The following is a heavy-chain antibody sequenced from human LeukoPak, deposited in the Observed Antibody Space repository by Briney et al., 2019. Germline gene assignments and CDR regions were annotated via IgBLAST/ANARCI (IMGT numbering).Heavy chain of an antibody. D-gene: IGHD3-22*01. Sequence: SETLSLTCTVSGGSITASSYYWGWTRQPPGKGLGWIGSIYYGGSTYYNPSLKSRLTMSVDTSRNQFSLKVNSVTAADTAVYYCARSRYYDSSSFDPWGQGTLVTVSS. CDR1: GGSITASSYY. CDR2: IYYGGST. J-gene: IGHJ5*02. CDR3: ARSRYYDSSSFDP. V-gene: IGHV4-39*01.